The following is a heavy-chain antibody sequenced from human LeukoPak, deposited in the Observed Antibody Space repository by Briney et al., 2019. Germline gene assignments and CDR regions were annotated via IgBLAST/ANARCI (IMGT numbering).Heavy chain of an antibody. CDR1: GGSISNYY. Sequence: SETLSLTCTVSGGSISNYYWSWIRQPPGKGLEWIGYINYSGSTTYNPSLKSRVTISVDTSKNQFSLKLTSATAADTAVYYCARQAAANTIDYWGQGTVVTVSS. D-gene: IGHD2-2*01. J-gene: IGHJ4*02. CDR2: INYSGST. V-gene: IGHV4-59*08. CDR3: ARQAAANTIDY.